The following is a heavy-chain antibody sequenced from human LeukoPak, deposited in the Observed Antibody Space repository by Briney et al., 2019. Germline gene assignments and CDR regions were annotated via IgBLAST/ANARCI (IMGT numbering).Heavy chain of an antibody. CDR3: ARHPHYGSGSYRNYNWFDP. J-gene: IGHJ5*02. CDR1: GGSISSSSYY. CDR2: IYYSGST. D-gene: IGHD3-10*01. Sequence: PSETLSLTCTVSGGSISSSSYYWGWIRQPPGKGLEWIGSIYYSGSTYYNPSLESRVTISVDTSKNQFSLKLSSVTAADTAVYYCARHPHYGSGSYRNYNWFDPWGQGTLVTVSS. V-gene: IGHV4-39*01.